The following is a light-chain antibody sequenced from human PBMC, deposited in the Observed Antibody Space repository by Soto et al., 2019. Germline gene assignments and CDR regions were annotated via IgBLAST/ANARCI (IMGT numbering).Light chain of an antibody. J-gene: IGLJ1*01. CDR2: EVS. Sequence: TSSDVGNDMSDSGYQQHPGKAPNRIIYEVSKRPAGFSNRFSGSKSGNTASLTISGLQAEDETDYYGFSDTSSGTDSLGTGTK. V-gene: IGLV2-14*01. CDR3: FSDTSSGTDS. CDR1: SSDVGNDMS.